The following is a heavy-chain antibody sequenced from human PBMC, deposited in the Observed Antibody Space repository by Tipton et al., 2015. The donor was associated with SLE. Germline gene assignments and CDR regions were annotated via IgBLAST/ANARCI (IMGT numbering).Heavy chain of an antibody. CDR2: MYSGGGK. J-gene: IGHJ4*02. Sequence: TLSLTCNVSGGSISDRNYYWGWIRQPPGKGLEWIATMYSGGGKYYNPSLRSRVTISLDTSNNQFSLQVNSMTAADTAVYYCASKGGAGSYYPNWGQGTPVNVTS. CDR1: GGSISDRNYY. D-gene: IGHD3-10*01. CDR3: ASKGGAGSYYPN. V-gene: IGHV4-39*07.